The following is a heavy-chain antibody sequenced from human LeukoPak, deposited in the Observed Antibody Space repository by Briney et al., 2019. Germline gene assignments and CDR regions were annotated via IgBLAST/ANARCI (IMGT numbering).Heavy chain of an antibody. V-gene: IGHV4-61*05. CDR2: IHYTGST. CDR1: GGSISSSSYY. J-gene: IGHJ4*02. Sequence: KPSETLSLTCTVSGGSISSSSYYWSWIRQSPGKGLECIGYIHYTGSTNYNPSLKSRVTISVDTSKNQFSLKLSSVTAADTAVYYCARGGALSYSNGVFDYWGQGTLVTVSS. CDR3: ARGGALSYSNGVFDY. D-gene: IGHD3-10*01.